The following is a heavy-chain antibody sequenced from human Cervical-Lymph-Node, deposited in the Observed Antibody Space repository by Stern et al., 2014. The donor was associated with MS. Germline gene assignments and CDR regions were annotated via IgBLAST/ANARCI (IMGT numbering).Heavy chain of an antibody. Sequence: EVQLLQSGAEVKKPGESLKISCKVFGYNFNTYWIAWVRQMPGKGLEWMGIIYPGDSETRYNPSFQGQVTISVDKSISTAYLQWSTLKASDTAIYYCARHVYGMDVWGQGTTVTVSS. V-gene: IGHV5-51*01. CDR2: IYPGDSET. CDR1: GYNFNTYW. CDR3: ARHVYGMDV. J-gene: IGHJ6*02.